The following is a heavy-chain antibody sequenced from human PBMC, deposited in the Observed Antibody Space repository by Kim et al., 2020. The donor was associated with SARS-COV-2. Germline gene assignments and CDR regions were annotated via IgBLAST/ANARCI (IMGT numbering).Heavy chain of an antibody. Sequence: GGSLRLSCAASGFTFSSYEMNWVRQAPGKGLEWVSYISHSGGSTIYYADSVKGRFTISRDDAKNSLYLQMNSRRAEDTADYYCARDQWPPAADYDYGMDV. CDR1: GFTFSSYE. V-gene: IGHV3-48*03. CDR3: ARDQWPPAADYDYGMDV. CDR2: ISHSGGSTI. J-gene: IGHJ6*01. D-gene: IGHD2-8*01.